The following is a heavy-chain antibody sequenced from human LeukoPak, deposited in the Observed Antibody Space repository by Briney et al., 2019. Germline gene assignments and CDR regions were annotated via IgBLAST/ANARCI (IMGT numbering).Heavy chain of an antibody. V-gene: IGHV3-49*04. CDR1: GFTFGDFA. CDR3: SREAWDRLDY. J-gene: IGHJ4*02. Sequence: QPGRSLRLSCTTSGFTFGDFAMSGVRQAPGKGLEWVGFIRSKAGGGTTEYAASVKGRFSISRDDSKSLVYLQMNSLGTEDTAVYFCSREAWDRLDYWGQGTLVTVSS. CDR2: IRSKAGGGTT. D-gene: IGHD1-26*01.